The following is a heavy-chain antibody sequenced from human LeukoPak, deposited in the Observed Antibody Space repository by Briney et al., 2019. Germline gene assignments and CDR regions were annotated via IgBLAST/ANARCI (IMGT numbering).Heavy chain of an antibody. D-gene: IGHD3/OR15-3a*01. CDR2: INHSGST. Sequence: PSETLSLTCTVSGGSISSYYWSWIRQPPGKGLEWIGEINHSGSTNYNPSLKSRVTISVDTSKNQFSLKLSSVTAADTAVYYCARVKMISARGGKGIGLDYWGQGTLVTVSS. J-gene: IGHJ4*02. CDR1: GGSISSYY. V-gene: IGHV4-34*01. CDR3: ARVKMISARGGKGIGLDY.